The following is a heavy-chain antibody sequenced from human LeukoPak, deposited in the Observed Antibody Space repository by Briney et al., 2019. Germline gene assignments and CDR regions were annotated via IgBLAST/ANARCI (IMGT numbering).Heavy chain of an antibody. D-gene: IGHD1-7*01. J-gene: IGHJ4*02. V-gene: IGHV3-21*01. Sequence: GGSLRLSCVASGFTFSSYSMNWVRQAPGKGLEWVSSIGGSGDSIYYADSVKGRFTISRDNAKNSLDLQMNSLRAEDTAVYYCARDRNWNYDYWGQGTLVTVSS. CDR2: IGGSGDSI. CDR3: ARDRNWNYDY. CDR1: GFTFSSYS.